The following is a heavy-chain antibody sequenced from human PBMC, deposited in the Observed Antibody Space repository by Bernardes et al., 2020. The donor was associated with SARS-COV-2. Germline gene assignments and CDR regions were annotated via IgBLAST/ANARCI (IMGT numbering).Heavy chain of an antibody. CDR2: ISNSTTYT. V-gene: IGHV3-11*05. CDR3: SREVTILVPGSKNKFYYHMDV. CDR1: AFTFSDYY. Sequence: GGSLRLSCTASAFTFSDYYMNWVRLAPGKGLEWISYISNSTTYTKYADSVKGRFTISRDNANNSLYLQMNNLRAEDAAVYYCSREVTILVPGSKNKFYYHMDVEGKVTTVTVAS. D-gene: IGHD4-17*01. J-gene: IGHJ6*03.